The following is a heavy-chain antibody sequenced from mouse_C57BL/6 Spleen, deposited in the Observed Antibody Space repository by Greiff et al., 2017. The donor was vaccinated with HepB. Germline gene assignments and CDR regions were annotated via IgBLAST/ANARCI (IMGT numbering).Heavy chain of an antibody. CDR1: GYAFSSSW. V-gene: IGHV1-82*01. CDR2: IYPGDGDT. Sequence: QVQLQQSGPELVKPGASVKISCKASGYAFSSSWMNWVKQRPGKGLEWIGRIYPGDGDTNYNGKFKGKATLTADKSSSTAYMQLSSVTSEDSAVYFCARSDYYGMDYWGQGTSVTVSS. J-gene: IGHJ4*01. CDR3: ARSDYYGMDY.